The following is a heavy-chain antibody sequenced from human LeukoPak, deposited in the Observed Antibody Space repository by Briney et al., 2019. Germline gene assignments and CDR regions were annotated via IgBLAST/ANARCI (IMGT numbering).Heavy chain of an antibody. J-gene: IGHJ4*02. CDR3: ARDYYYGSGTYGGWDY. Sequence: PVGSLRLSCAVSGFTVSSNYMSWVRQAPGKGLDWVSLIYSGGSTYYADSVKGRFTISRDNSKNTLYLQMNSLRAEDTAVYYCARDYYYGSGTYGGWDYWGQGTLVAVSS. CDR2: IYSGGST. V-gene: IGHV3-53*01. CDR1: GFTVSSNY. D-gene: IGHD3-10*01.